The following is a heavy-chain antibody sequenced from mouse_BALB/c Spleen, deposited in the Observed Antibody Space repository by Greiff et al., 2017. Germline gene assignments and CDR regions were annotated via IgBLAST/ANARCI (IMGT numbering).Heavy chain of an antibody. V-gene: IGHV5-6-5*01. J-gene: IGHJ4*01. Sequence: DVKLVESGGGLVKPGGSLKLSCAASGFTFSSYAMSWVRQTPEKRLEWVASISSGGSTYYPDSVKGRFTISRDNARNILYLQMSSLRSEDTAMYYCARGGREYYAMDYWGQGTSVTVSS. CDR1: GFTFSSYA. CDR3: ARGGREYYAMDY. CDR2: ISSGGST.